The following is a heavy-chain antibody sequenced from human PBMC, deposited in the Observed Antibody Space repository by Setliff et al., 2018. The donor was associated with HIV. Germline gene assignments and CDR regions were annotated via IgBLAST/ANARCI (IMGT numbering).Heavy chain of an antibody. J-gene: IGHJ6*03. CDR1: GGSISSSSYY. D-gene: IGHD3-10*01. CDR2: IYYTGTT. CDR3: ARSTVGIRGVVRGYYYYYMDV. V-gene: IGHV4-39*01. Sequence: SETLSLTCTVSGGSISSSSYYWGWIRQPPGKGLELIGSIYYTGTTYYHPSLESRVTLSVDMSRNQFSLRLTSVTAADTGVYYCARSTVGIRGVVRGYYYYYMDVWGKGTTVTVSS.